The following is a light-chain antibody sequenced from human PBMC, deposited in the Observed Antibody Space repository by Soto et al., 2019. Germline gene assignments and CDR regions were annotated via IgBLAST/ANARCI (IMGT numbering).Light chain of an antibody. CDR3: QQYGSSPPYT. Sequence: EVVLTQSPGTLSLSPGERATLSCRASQSVSNNYYAWYQQKPGQAPRHLIFGSSDRATGIPDRFSGSGSWTNFSLTISRLQHEDFEVYYCQQYGSSPPYTFGQGTKLEIK. V-gene: IGKV3-20*01. CDR1: QSVSNNY. CDR2: GSS. J-gene: IGKJ2*01.